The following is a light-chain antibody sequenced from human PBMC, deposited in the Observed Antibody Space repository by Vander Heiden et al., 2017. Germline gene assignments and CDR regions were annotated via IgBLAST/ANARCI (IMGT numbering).Light chain of an antibody. Sequence: SSELTQPPSVSVSPGQTARSTCSGDALPKQYAFWYQQKPGQAPVLVMYKDSERSSGIPDRFSGSSSGTTVTLTISGVQAEDEADYYCQSADSSGADVVFGGGTKLTVL. CDR3: QSADSSGADVV. V-gene: IGLV3-25*03. J-gene: IGLJ2*01. CDR1: ALPKQY. CDR2: KDS.